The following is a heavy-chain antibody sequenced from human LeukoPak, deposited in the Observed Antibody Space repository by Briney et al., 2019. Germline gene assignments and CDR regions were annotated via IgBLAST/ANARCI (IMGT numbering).Heavy chain of an antibody. CDR2: INHSGST. CDR1: GGSISTSNYY. D-gene: IGHD6-6*01. Sequence: SETLSLTCTVSGGSISTSNYYWGWIRQPPGKGLEWIGEINHSGSTNYNPSRKSRVTISVDTAKNQFSLKLSSVTAADTAVYYCARLPAARVDYWGQGTLVTVSS. V-gene: IGHV4-39*07. CDR3: ARLPAARVDY. J-gene: IGHJ4*02.